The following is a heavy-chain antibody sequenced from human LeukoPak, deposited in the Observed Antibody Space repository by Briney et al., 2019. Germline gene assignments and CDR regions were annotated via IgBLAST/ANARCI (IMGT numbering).Heavy chain of an antibody. D-gene: IGHD2-2*02. CDR1: GFTFSNYA. V-gene: IGHV3-20*04. CDR3: ARGYCSSTSCYRPDY. CDR2: INWNGGST. J-gene: IGHJ4*02. Sequence: GSLRLSCAASGFTFSNYAMSWVRQAPGKGLEWVSGINWNGGSTGYADSVKGRFTISRDNAKNSLYLQMNSLRAEDTALYYCARGYCSSTSCYRPDYWGQGTLVTVSS.